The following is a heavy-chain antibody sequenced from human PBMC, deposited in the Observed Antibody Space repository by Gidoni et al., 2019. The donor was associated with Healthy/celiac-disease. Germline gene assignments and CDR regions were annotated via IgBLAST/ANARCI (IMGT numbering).Heavy chain of an antibody. Sequence: EVQLVESGGGLVQPGRSLRLSCAASGFTFDDYAMHWVRQAPGKGLEGVSGISWNSGSIGYADSVKGRFTISRDNAKNSLYLQMNSLRAEDTALYYCAKDEGHYYDSSGTFDYWGQGTLVTVSS. CDR2: ISWNSGSI. V-gene: IGHV3-9*01. J-gene: IGHJ4*02. CDR3: AKDEGHYYDSSGTFDY. D-gene: IGHD3-22*01. CDR1: GFTFDDYA.